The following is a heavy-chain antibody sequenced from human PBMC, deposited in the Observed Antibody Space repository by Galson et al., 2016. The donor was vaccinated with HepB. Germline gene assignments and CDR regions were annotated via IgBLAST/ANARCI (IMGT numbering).Heavy chain of an antibody. D-gene: IGHD3-3*01. Sequence: SLRLSCAASGFTFSNYAFHWVRQTPGNGLEWVSVISYDGSNKYYSDSVKGRFIIPRDNSTNTIILHMNSLRSEDAGVYHCTRASFTTFGILRGYFQHWGQGSRVTVSS. V-gene: IGHV3-30*04. J-gene: IGHJ1*01. CDR3: TRASFTTFGILRGYFQH. CDR1: GFTFSNYA. CDR2: ISYDGSNK.